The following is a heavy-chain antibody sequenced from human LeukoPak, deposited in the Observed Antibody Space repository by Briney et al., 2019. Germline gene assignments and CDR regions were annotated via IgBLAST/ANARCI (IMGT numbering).Heavy chain of an antibody. V-gene: IGHV4-39*07. CDR3: ARVFDS. Sequence: SETLSLTCTVSGGSVSTSDYYWGWVRQSPVKWLEWIGDVFYTGKTNYNPSLRGRGTISIDTSKNQFSLKLTYVTAADSAVYYCARVFDSWGQGTLVTVSS. J-gene: IGHJ4*02. CDR2: VFYTGKT. CDR1: GGSVSTSDYY.